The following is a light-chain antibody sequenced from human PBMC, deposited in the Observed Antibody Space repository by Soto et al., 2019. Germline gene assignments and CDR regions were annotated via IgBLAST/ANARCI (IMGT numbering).Light chain of an antibody. J-gene: IGKJ4*01. V-gene: IGKV1-39*01. CDR2: AAS. Sequence: DIHMSHSPSSLSASVVYRVSLTCRASQSISTYLNCYQQKPGKAPKLLIYAASSLQSGVPSRFIGSGSGTDFTLTISSLQPEDFATYYCQQSYSTPPTFGGGTKVDIK. CDR1: QSISTY. CDR3: QQSYSTPPT.